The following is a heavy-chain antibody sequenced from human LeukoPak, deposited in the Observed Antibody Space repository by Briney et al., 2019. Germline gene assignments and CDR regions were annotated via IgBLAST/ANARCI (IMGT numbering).Heavy chain of an antibody. V-gene: IGHV3-74*01. CDR2: INHDGSLR. J-gene: IGHJ4*02. CDR3: ARDVFYLGDS. CDR1: GFALTNYG. D-gene: IGHD2/OR15-2a*01. Sequence: GGSLRLSCAASGFALTNYGMHWVRQAPGKGLVWVSHINHDGSLRNYADSVQGRFTVSRDIAKNTLYLHMNSLGADDTATYYCARDVFYLGDSRGQGTLVTVSS.